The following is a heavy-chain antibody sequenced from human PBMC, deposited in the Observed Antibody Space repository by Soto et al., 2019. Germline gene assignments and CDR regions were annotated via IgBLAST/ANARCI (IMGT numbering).Heavy chain of an antibody. D-gene: IGHD3-9*01. CDR3: ARGRSYYDILTGYSHFDY. V-gene: IGHV4-34*01. J-gene: IGHJ4*02. CDR2: INHSGST. CDR1: GGSFSGYY. Sequence: SETLSLTCAVYGGSFSGYYWSWIRQPPGKGLEWIGEINHSGSTNYNPSLKSRVTISVDTSKNQFSLKLSSVTAADTAVYYCARGRSYYDILTGYSHFDYWGQGTLVTVSS.